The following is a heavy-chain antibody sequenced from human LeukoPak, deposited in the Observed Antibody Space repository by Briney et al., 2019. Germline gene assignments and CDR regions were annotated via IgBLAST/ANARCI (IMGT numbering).Heavy chain of an antibody. CDR1: GITLSNYG. Sequence: GGSLRLSCAVSGITLSNYGMSWVRQAPGKGLEWVAGISDSGGRTNYADSVKGRFTISRDNPKNTLYLQMNSLRAEDTAVYFCAKRGVVVRVFLVGFHKEAYYFESWGQGALVTVSS. J-gene: IGHJ4*02. CDR2: ISDSGGRT. CDR3: AKRGVVVRVFLVGFHKEAYYFES. V-gene: IGHV3-23*01. D-gene: IGHD3/OR15-3a*01.